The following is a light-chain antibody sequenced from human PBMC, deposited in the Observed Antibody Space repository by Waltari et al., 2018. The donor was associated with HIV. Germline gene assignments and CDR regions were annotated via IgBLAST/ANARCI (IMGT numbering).Light chain of an antibody. CDR1: NIGSKN. Sequence: SYELTQPLSVSVALGQTARITCGGENIGSKNVHWYQQKPGQAPVLVIYRNTNRPSGIPERFSGSNSGNTATLTITRAQVGDEADYYCHVWDRATGVFGTGTTVTVL. J-gene: IGLJ1*01. V-gene: IGLV3-9*01. CDR3: HVWDRATGV. CDR2: RNT.